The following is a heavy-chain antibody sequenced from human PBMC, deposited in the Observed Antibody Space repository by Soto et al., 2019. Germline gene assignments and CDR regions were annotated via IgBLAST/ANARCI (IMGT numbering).Heavy chain of an antibody. CDR1: GGTFSSYA. V-gene: IGHV1-69*12. CDR2: IIPIFGTA. J-gene: IGHJ4*02. D-gene: IGHD2-21*02. Sequence: QVQLVQSGAEVKKPGSSVKVSCKASGGTFSSYAISWVRQAPGQGLEWMGGIIPIFGTANYAQKFQGRVTITADESTSTDYMELSSLRSEDTAVYYCARDPYCGGDCPYFDYWGQGTLVTVSS. CDR3: ARDPYCGGDCPYFDY.